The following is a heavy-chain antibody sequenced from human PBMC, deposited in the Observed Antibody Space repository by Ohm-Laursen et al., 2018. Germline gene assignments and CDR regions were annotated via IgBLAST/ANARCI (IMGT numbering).Heavy chain of an antibody. V-gene: IGHV3-49*04. J-gene: IGHJ4*02. CDR2: IRSKAYGGTT. CDR1: GFTFSNAW. CDR3: TRDQPYYDFWSGPPDY. Sequence: SLRLSCAASGFTFSNAWMSWVRQAPGKGLEWVGFIRSKAYGGTTEYAASVKGRFTISRDDSKSIAYLQMNSLKTEDTAVYYCTRDQPYYDFWSGPPDYWGQGTLVTVSS. D-gene: IGHD3-3*01.